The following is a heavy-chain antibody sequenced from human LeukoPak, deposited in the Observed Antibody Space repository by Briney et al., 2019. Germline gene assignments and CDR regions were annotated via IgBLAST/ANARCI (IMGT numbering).Heavy chain of an antibody. Sequence: ASVKVSFKASGYTFTSYAMHWVRQAPGQRLEWMGWINAGNGNTKYSQKFQGRVTITRDTSASTAYMELSSLRSEDTAVYYCVRWVVRGVHFDYWGQGTLVTVSS. J-gene: IGHJ4*02. V-gene: IGHV1-3*01. CDR2: INAGNGNT. CDR1: GYTFTSYA. D-gene: IGHD3-10*01. CDR3: VRWVVRGVHFDY.